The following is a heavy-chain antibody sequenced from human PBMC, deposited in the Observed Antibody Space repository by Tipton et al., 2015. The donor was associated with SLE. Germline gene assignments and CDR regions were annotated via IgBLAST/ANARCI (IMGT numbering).Heavy chain of an antibody. CDR2: MYYSEST. CDR3: ARSTSEGYYYYYMDV. Sequence: LRLSRTVSGGSVSSGSYYWSWIRQPPGKGLEWIGYMYYSESTNYNPSLKSRVTISVDTSKNQFSLKLSSVTAADTAVYYCARSTSEGYYYYYMDVWGKGTTVTVSS. V-gene: IGHV4-61*01. J-gene: IGHJ6*03. CDR1: GGSVSSGSYY.